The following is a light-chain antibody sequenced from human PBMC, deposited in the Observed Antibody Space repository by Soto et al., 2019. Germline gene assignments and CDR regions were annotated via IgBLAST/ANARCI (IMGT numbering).Light chain of an antibody. CDR1: ALPKQY. CDR2: KDS. CDR3: QSSDSSGTAYVV. V-gene: IGLV3-25*03. Sequence: SSELTQPPSVSVSPGQTARITCSGDALPKQYAYWYQQKPGQAPVLVIYKDSERPSGIPGRFSGSSSGTTVTLTISGVQAEDEADYYCQSSDSSGTAYVVFGGGTKLTVL. J-gene: IGLJ2*01.